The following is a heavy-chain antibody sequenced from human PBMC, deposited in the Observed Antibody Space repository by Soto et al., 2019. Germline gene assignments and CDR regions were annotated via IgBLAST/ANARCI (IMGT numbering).Heavy chain of an antibody. Sequence: LRLSCAASGFTFDDYAMHWVRQAPGKGLEWVSGISWNSGSIGYADSVKGRFTISRDNAKNSLYLQMNSLRAEDTALYYCAKDIGRSGVLRYFDWSSPYYYYYGMDVWGQGTTVTVSS. V-gene: IGHV3-9*01. D-gene: IGHD3-9*01. CDR2: ISWNSGSI. CDR1: GFTFDDYA. J-gene: IGHJ6*02. CDR3: AKDIGRSGVLRYFDWSSPYYYYYGMDV.